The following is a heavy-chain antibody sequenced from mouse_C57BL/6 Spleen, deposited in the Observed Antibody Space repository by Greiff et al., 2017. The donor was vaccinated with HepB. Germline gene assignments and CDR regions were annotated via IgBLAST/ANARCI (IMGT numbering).Heavy chain of an antibody. D-gene: IGHD2-1*01. V-gene: IGHV1-76*01. J-gene: IGHJ4*01. CDR1: GYTFTDYY. CDR3: ARRGGNYPHYYAMDY. Sequence: QVQLQQSGAELVRPGASVKLSCKASGYTFTDYYINWVKQRPGQGLEWIARIYPGSGNTYYNEKFKGKATLTAEKSSSTAYMQLSSLTSEDSAVYVCARRGGNYPHYYAMDYWGQGTSVTVSS. CDR2: IYPGSGNT.